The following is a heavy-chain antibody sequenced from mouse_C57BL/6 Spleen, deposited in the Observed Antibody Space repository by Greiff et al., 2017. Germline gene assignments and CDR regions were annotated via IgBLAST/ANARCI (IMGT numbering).Heavy chain of an antibody. CDR1: GFTFSSYG. J-gene: IGHJ3*01. Sequence: EVKLEESGGDLVKPGGSLKLSCAASGFTFSSYGMSWVRQTPDKRLEWVATISSGGSYTYYPDSVTGRFTISRDNSTNTLYLPMSSLKSEDTAMYYCARRVDSAGYWFAYGGQGTLVTVSA. CDR2: ISSGGSYT. V-gene: IGHV5-6*02. CDR3: ARRVDSAGYWFAY. D-gene: IGHD3-2*02.